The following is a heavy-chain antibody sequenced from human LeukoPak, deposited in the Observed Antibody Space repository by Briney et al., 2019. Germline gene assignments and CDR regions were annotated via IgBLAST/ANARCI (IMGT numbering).Heavy chain of an antibody. CDR3: ARNQGFLEWLSLDY. V-gene: IGHV4-4*02. Sequence: PSETLSLTCAVSGGSISSSNWWSWVRPPPGKGLEWIGEIYHSGSTNYNPSLKSRVTISVDKSKNQFSLKLSSVTAADTAVYYCARNQGFLEWLSLDYWGQGTLVTVSS. CDR2: IYHSGST. D-gene: IGHD3-3*01. CDR1: GGSISSSNW. J-gene: IGHJ4*02.